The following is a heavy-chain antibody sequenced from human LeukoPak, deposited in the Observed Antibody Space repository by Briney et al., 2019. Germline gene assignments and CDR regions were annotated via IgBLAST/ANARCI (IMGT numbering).Heavy chain of an antibody. CDR1: GFTFSTYW. D-gene: IGHD2-15*01. Sequence: GSLGLSCVASGFTFSTYWMKWVRQAPGKGLERVGTISPDGSDKYYVDSVKGRFTISRDNAKTSLYLQINSLRADDTALYFCARGIVVVVGASDHFDYWGQGTLITVSS. CDR3: ARGIVVVVGASDHFDY. CDR2: ISPDGSDK. V-gene: IGHV3-7*01. J-gene: IGHJ4*02.